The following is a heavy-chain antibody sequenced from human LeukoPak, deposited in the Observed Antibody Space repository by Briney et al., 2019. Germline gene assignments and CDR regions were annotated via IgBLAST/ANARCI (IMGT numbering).Heavy chain of an antibody. CDR2: ISYDGSNK. CDR3: ARSTVHAFDI. J-gene: IGHJ3*02. V-gene: IGHV3-30*04. Sequence: GRSLRLSCAASGFTLSSYAMHWVSQAPGKGLEWVAVISYDGSNKYYADSVKGRFTISRDNSKNTLYLQMNSLRAEDTAVYYCARSTVHAFDIWGQATMVTVSS. D-gene: IGHD2-2*01. CDR1: GFTLSSYA.